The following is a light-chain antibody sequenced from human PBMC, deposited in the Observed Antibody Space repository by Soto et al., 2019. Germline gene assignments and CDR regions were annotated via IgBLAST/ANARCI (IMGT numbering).Light chain of an antibody. CDR3: QQGYSTLPIT. J-gene: IGKJ3*01. CDR1: QSISNY. CDR2: AAS. Sequence: DIQMTQSPSSLSASVGDRVTITCRASQSISNYLNWYQQKPGKVPKLLIYAASSLQSGVPSRFSGSGSGTDFTVTITGVQPEDFATYYCQQGYSTLPITVGPGTKVDMK. V-gene: IGKV1-39*01.